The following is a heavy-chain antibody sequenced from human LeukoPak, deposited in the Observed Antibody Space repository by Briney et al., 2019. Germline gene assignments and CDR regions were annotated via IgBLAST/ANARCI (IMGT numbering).Heavy chain of an antibody. CDR1: GYTFTGYH. D-gene: IGHD3-22*01. V-gene: IGHV1-2*02. J-gene: IGHJ3*02. Sequence: ASVKVSCKASGYTFTGYHIHWVRQAPGRGLEWMGWINPNSGGTNYAQKFQGRVTMTRDTSISTAYMELSSLRSEDTAVYYCARDFTQYYYDSSGYPSYDAFDIWGQGTMVTVSS. CDR3: ARDFTQYYYDSSGYPSYDAFDI. CDR2: INPNSGGT.